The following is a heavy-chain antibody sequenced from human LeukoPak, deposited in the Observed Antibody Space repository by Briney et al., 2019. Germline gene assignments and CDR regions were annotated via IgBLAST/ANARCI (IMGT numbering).Heavy chain of an antibody. CDR1: GGSISSYY. CDR2: IYYSGST. D-gene: IGHD1-26*01. J-gene: IGHJ4*02. Sequence: SETLSLTCTVSGGSISSYYWSWIRQPPGKGLEWIGYIYYSGSTNYNPSLKSRVTISVDTSKNQFSLKLSSVTAAGTAVYYCARRGLRTSFDYWGQGTLVTVSS. CDR3: ARRGLRTSFDY. V-gene: IGHV4-59*08.